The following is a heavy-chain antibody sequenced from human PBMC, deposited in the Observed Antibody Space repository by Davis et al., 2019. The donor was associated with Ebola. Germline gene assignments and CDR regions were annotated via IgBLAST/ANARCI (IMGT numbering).Heavy chain of an antibody. CDR1: GGTFSSYA. Sequence: SVKVSCKASGGTFSSYAISWVRQAPGQGLEWMGGIIPIFGTASYAQKFQGRVTITADESTSTAYMELSSLRSEDTAVYYCARGYCSGGSCRNYYYYYYMDVWGKGTTVTVSS. J-gene: IGHJ6*03. V-gene: IGHV1-69*13. CDR3: ARGYCSGGSCRNYYYYYYMDV. CDR2: IIPIFGTA. D-gene: IGHD2-15*01.